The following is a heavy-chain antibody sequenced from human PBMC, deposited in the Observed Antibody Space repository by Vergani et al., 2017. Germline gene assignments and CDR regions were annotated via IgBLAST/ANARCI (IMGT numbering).Heavy chain of an antibody. V-gene: IGHV3-33*01. CDR3: AREYRAGCNIDY. Sequence: QVQLVESGGGVVQPGRSLRLSCAASGFTFSSYGMHWVRPAPGKGLEWVAVIWYDGSNKYYADSVKGRFTISRDNSKNTLYLHMKSLRAEDKAGYYCAREYRAGCNIDYWGQGTLVTVSS. CDR1: GFTFSSYG. J-gene: IGHJ4*02. CDR2: IWYDGSNK. D-gene: IGHD2/OR15-2a*01.